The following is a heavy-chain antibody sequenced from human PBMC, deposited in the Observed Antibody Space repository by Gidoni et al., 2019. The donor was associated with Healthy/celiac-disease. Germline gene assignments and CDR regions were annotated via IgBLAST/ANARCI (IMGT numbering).Heavy chain of an antibody. CDR2: ISWNSGSI. CDR3: AKGRSSSWYLDY. CDR1: GFTFDDYA. V-gene: IGHV3-9*01. Sequence: EVQLVESGGGLVQPGRSLRLSCAASGFTFDDYAMDWGRQAPGKGLEWVSGISWNSGSIGYADSVKGRFTISRDNAKNSLYLQMNSLRAEDTALYYCAKGRSSSWYLDYWGQGTLVTVSS. D-gene: IGHD6-13*01. J-gene: IGHJ4*02.